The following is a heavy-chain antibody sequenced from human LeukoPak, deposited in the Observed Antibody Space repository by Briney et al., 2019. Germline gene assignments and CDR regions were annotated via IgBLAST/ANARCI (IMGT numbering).Heavy chain of an antibody. CDR2: IYSSATT. J-gene: IGHJ4*02. D-gene: IGHD3-10*01. CDR3: ARRGSGSKIDY. V-gene: IGHV4-61*01. Sequence: PSETLSLTCTVSGGSVSSGSYYWSWIRQPPGKGLEWIGYIYSSATTNYNPSLKSRVTISLDTSKNQFSLKLNSVTAADTAVYYCARRGSGSKIDYWGQGTLVTVSS. CDR1: GGSVSSGSYY.